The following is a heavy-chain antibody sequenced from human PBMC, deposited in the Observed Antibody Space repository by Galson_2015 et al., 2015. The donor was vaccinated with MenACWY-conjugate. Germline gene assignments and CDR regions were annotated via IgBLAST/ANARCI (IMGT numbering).Heavy chain of an antibody. J-gene: IGHJ3*01. V-gene: IGHV3-7*01. CDR3: AKDKVQWLSKPFDL. CDR2: IEQDGSGK. CDR1: GFTFSNYG. Sequence: SLRLSCAPPGFTFSNYGIGWVRQAPGKGLEWVAIIEQDGSGKYYVDSVKGRFIISRDNSKNSLFLQMNSLRAEDTAFYYCAKDKVQWLSKPFDLWGQGTMVTVSS. D-gene: IGHD6-19*01.